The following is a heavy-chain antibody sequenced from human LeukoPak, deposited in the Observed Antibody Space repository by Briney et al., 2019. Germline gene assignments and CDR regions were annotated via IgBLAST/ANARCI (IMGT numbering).Heavy chain of an antibody. CDR1: GGSISSYY. CDR2: IYYSGST. D-gene: IGHD6-13*01. V-gene: IGHV4-59*01. Sequence: PSETLSLTCTVSGGSISSYYWSWIRQPPGKGLEWIGYIYYSGSTSYNPSLQSRVTISVDTSKYQFSLKLSSVTAADTAVYYCARDQYSSSWYGAFDYWGQGTLVTVSS. CDR3: ARDQYSSSWYGAFDY. J-gene: IGHJ4*02.